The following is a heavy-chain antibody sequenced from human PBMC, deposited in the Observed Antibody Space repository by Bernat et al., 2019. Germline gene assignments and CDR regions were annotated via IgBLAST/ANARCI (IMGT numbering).Heavy chain of an antibody. CDR3: AKDYNNGRSEFDR. Sequence: EVQLLESGGGLVQPGGSLRLSCTASGFTFSNYAMNWVRQAPGKGLEWVSRIAGSGGRTEYADSVKGRFTITGGNSKSTLWLQMNSLRADDTDVYYCAKDYNNGRSEFDRWGQGTLVTVSS. CDR1: GFTFSNYA. J-gene: IGHJ4*02. D-gene: IGHD1-14*01. CDR2: IAGSGGRT. V-gene: IGHV3-23*01.